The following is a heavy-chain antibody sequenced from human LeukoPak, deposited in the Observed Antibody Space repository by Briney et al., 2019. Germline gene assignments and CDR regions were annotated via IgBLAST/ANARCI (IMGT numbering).Heavy chain of an antibody. V-gene: IGHV4-39*01. J-gene: IGHJ2*01. D-gene: IGHD3-3*01. CDR2: IYYSGST. CDR1: GGSIGSSSYY. Sequence: SETLSLTCTVSGGSIGSSSYYWGWIRHPPGKGLEWIGCIYYSGSTYYNPSLKSRVTISVDTSKNQFSLKLSSVTAADTAVYYCARHVLSGYLNYWYFDLWGRGTLVTVSS. CDR3: ARHVLSGYLNYWYFDL.